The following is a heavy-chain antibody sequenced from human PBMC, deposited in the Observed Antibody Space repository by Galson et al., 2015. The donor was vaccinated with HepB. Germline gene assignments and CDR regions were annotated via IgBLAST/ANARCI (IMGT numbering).Heavy chain of an antibody. V-gene: IGHV3-11*06. CDR3: AREDPGGIAVH. J-gene: IGHJ4*02. D-gene: IGHD6-13*01. CDR1: GFTFSDYY. Sequence: SLRLSCAASGFTFSDYYMSWIRQAPGKGLEWVSYISSSSSYTNYADSVKGRFTISRDDAKNSLYLHMNSLRAEDTALYYCAREDPGGIAVHWSQGTLVTVSS. CDR2: ISSSSSYT.